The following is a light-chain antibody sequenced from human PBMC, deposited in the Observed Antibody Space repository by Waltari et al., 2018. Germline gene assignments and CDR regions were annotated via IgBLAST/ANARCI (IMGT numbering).Light chain of an antibody. CDR1: QSISSD. Sequence: DIQMTQSPSSLSASVGDRVHTTCRASQSISSDLKWYQQKPGKAPKLLIYAASSLQSGVPSRFSGSGSGTDFTLTISSLQPEDFATYYCQQSYSTLPLTFGGGTKVEIK. CDR2: AAS. J-gene: IGKJ4*01. CDR3: QQSYSTLPLT. V-gene: IGKV1-39*01.